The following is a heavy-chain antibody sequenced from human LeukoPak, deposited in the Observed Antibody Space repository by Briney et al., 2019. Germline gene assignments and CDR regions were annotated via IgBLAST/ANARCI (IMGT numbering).Heavy chain of an antibody. CDR1: GFTLSDFW. D-gene: IGHD3-16*01. J-gene: IGHJ6*02. CDR2: MNRDGSEK. V-gene: IGHV3-7*01. CDR3: ARDGGIIRFGGQDV. Sequence: SGGSLRLSCAASGFTLSDFWLSWVRQAPGKGLEWVANMNRDGSEKNYVDSMKGRITISRDNAKNSLYLQMNSLRVEDTAVYYCARDGGIIRFGGQDVWGQGTTVTVS.